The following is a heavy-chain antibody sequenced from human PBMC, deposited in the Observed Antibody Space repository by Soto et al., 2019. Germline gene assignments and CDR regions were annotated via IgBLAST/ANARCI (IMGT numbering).Heavy chain of an antibody. CDR2: ISGSGGST. V-gene: IGHV3-23*01. J-gene: IGHJ4*02. CDR1: GFTFSSYA. D-gene: IGHD4-17*01. CDR3: AKVSDYGDYVGGLDY. Sequence: GGSLRLSCVASGFTFSSYAMSWVRQAPGKGLEWVSAISGSGGSTYYADSVKGRFTISRDNSKNTLYLQMNSLRAEDTAVYYCAKVSDYGDYVGGLDYWGQGTLVTVSS.